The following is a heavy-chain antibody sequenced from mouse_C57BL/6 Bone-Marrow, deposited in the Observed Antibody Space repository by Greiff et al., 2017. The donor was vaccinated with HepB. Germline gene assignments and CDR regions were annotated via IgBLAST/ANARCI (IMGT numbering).Heavy chain of an antibody. Sequence: QVQLQQPGPGLVQPSQSLSITCTVSGFSLTSYGVHWVRQSPGKGLEWLGVIWSGGSTDYNAAFISRLSISKDNSKSQVFFKMNSLQADDTAIYYCARKDIRRGFAYWGQGTLVTVSA. J-gene: IGHJ3*01. CDR3: ARKDIRRGFAY. CDR1: GFSLTSYG. V-gene: IGHV2-2*01. CDR2: IWSGGST. D-gene: IGHD2-12*01.